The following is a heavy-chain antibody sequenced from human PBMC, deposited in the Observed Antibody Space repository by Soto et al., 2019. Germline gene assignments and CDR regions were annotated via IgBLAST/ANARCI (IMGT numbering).Heavy chain of an antibody. Sequence: PWGSLRCSCAASGFSFSRYGIHWVRQAPGKGLEWVAVISYDESTTFYADSVKGRFTISRDNSRNTLFLQMNSLRPEDTAVYYCSKAMIGSYDSDAFDVWGQGTMVAVS. J-gene: IGHJ3*01. CDR1: GFSFSRYG. CDR3: SKAMIGSYDSDAFDV. D-gene: IGHD3-22*01. V-gene: IGHV3-30*18. CDR2: ISYDESTT.